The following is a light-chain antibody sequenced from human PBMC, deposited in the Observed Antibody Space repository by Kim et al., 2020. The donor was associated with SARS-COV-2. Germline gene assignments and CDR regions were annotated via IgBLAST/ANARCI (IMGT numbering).Light chain of an antibody. Sequence: AAVGDRVTITGRASQGIVKDLSWYQQKPGTAPKLLIYAASNLQTGVPSRFSGSGTGAYFTLTISSLQPEDVATYYCLHDYNYPWTFGQGTKVDIK. CDR1: QGIVKD. J-gene: IGKJ1*01. CDR2: AAS. V-gene: IGKV1-6*01. CDR3: LHDYNYPWT.